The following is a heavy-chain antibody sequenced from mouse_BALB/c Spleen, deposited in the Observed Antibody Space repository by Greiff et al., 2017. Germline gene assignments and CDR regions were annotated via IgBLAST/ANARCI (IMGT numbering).Heavy chain of an antibody. CDR3: ARYRYDEAWFAY. Sequence: VQLQQSGPGLVAPSQSLSITCTVSGFSLTSYGVHWVRQPPGKGLEWLGVIWAGGSTNYNSALMSRLSISKDNSKSQVFLKMNSLQTDDTAMYYCARYRYDEAWFAYWGQGTLVTVSA. J-gene: IGHJ3*01. D-gene: IGHD2-14*01. V-gene: IGHV2-9*02. CDR2: IWAGGST. CDR1: GFSLTSYG.